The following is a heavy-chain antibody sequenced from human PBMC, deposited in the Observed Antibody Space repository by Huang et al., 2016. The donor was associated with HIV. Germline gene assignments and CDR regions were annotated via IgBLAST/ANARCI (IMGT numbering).Heavy chain of an antibody. J-gene: IGHJ3*02. D-gene: IGHD6-13*01. Sequence: SSYWMSWVRQAPGKGLEWVANIKQDGSEKYYVDSVKGRFTISRDNAKNSLYLQMNSLRAEDTAVYYCSSSRAFDIWGQWTMVTVSS. CDR1: SSYW. CDR2: IKQDGSEK. V-gene: IGHV3-7*01. CDR3: SSSRAFDI.